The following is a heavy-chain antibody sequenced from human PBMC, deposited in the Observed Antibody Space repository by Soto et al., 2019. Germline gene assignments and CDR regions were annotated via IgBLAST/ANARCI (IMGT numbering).Heavy chain of an antibody. CDR2: IDPRDSYT. Sequence: GESLKIACKGSGYSFTIYWIGWVRQMPGKGLEWMGIIDPRDSYTIYIPSFQVQVTISAYKSTSTSYLQWSSLKTSDTAMYYWASIYVGKDFDDWGQGTLVTVSS. D-gene: IGHD3-16*01. J-gene: IGHJ4*02. CDR3: ASIYVGKDFDD. CDR1: GYSFTIYW. V-gene: IGHV5-51*01.